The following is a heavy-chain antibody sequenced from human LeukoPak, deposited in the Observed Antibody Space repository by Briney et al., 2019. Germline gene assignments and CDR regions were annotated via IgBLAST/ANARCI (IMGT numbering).Heavy chain of an antibody. J-gene: IGHJ4*02. Sequence: GGSLRLSCAASGFTFSDYYMSWIRQSPGKGLEWVSYITYSGTTIYYADSVKGRFTISRDNAKSSLYLQMNSLRAEDTAVYYCARDYYDSSGYYDMVDYWGQGTLVTVSS. CDR1: GFTFSDYY. CDR2: ITYSGTTI. D-gene: IGHD3-22*01. V-gene: IGHV3-11*04. CDR3: ARDYYDSSGYYDMVDY.